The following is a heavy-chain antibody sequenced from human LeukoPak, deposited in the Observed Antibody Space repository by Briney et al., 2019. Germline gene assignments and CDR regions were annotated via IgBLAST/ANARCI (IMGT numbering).Heavy chain of an antibody. D-gene: IGHD1-7*01. CDR2: INTDGSST. V-gene: IGHV3-74*01. J-gene: IGHJ6*03. CDR1: GFTFSSYW. Sequence: GGSLRLSCAAPGFTFSSYWMHWVRQAPGRGLVWVSRINTDGSSTSYADSVKGRFTISRDNAKNTLYLQMNSLRAEDTAVYYCAKVDELYYYYMDVWGKGTTVTVSS. CDR3: AKVDELYYYYMDV.